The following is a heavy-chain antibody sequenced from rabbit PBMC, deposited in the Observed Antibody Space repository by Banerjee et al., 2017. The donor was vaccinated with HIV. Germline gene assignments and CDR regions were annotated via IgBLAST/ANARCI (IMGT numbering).Heavy chain of an antibody. CDR1: RIDFSTFEY. D-gene: IGHD2-1*01. Sequence: QQQLEESGGGLVKPGGTLTLTCKASRIDFSTFEYMCWVRQAPGKGLELIACIYAGSSGSTYYASWAKGRFTISKTSSTTVTLQMTSLTAADTATYFCASNVGDTGGGNFGLWGQGTLVTVS. CDR2: IYAGSSGST. CDR3: ASNVGDTGGGNFGL. J-gene: IGHJ3*01. V-gene: IGHV1S45*01.